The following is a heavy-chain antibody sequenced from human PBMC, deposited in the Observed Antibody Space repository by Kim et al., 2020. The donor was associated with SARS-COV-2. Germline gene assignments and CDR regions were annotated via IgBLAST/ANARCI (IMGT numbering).Heavy chain of an antibody. J-gene: IGHJ4*02. CDR2: IWYDGSNK. D-gene: IGHD6-19*01. CDR3: ARGEPSVAGFDY. Sequence: GGSLRLSCAASGFTFSSYGMHGVRQAPGKGLEWVAVIWYDGSNKYYADSVKGRFTISRDNSKNTLYLQMNSLRAEDTAVYYCARGEPSVAGFDYWGQGTLVTVSS. V-gene: IGHV3-33*08. CDR1: GFTFSSYG.